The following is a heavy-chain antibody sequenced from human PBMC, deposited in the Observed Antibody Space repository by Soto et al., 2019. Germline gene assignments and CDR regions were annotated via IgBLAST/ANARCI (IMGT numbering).Heavy chain of an antibody. D-gene: IGHD2-15*01. CDR1: GGSFSGFY. Sequence: QVQLQQWGAGLLKPSETLSLTCAVYGGSFSGFYWSWIRQPPGKGLEWSGEINHSGSTNYNPSLKSRVTISADKSKNQFSLQLSSVTAADTAVYYCVSKLGSCTGGSCNWYFDLWGRGTLVTVSS. V-gene: IGHV4-34*01. J-gene: IGHJ2*01. CDR2: INHSGST. CDR3: VSKLGSCTGGSCNWYFDL.